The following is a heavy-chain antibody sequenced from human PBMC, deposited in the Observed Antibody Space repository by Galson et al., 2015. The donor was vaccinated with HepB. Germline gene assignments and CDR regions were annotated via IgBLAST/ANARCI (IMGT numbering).Heavy chain of an antibody. CDR2: ISGSGGST. D-gene: IGHD6-19*01. CDR3: AKVGWDSSGWYLPALPFDY. Sequence: SLRLSCAASGFTFSSYAMSWVRQAPGKGLEWVSAISGSGGSTYYADSVKGRFTISRDNSKNTLYLQMNSLRAEDTAVYYCAKVGWDSSGWYLPALPFDYWGQGTLVTVSS. J-gene: IGHJ4*02. V-gene: IGHV3-23*01. CDR1: GFTFSSYA.